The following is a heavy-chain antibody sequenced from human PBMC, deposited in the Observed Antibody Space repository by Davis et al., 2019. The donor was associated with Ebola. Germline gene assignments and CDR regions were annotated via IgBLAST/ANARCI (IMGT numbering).Heavy chain of an antibody. CDR2: VSYDGSNK. Sequence: GESLKISCAASGFTFTSYAMHWVRQAPGKGLEWVAVVSYDGSNKHYTDSVKGRFTISRDNSKNTLYLQMNSLRAEDTAVYYCAKDQYVGYSYGWGYFDYWGQGTLVTVSS. CDR1: GFTFTSYA. D-gene: IGHD5-18*01. CDR3: AKDQYVGYSYGWGYFDY. J-gene: IGHJ4*02. V-gene: IGHV3-30*04.